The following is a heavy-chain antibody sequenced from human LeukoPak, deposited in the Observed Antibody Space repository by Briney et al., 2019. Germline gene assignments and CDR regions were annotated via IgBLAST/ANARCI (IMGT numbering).Heavy chain of an antibody. D-gene: IGHD4-17*01. CDR2: IYYSGST. Sequence: RPSETLSLTCTVSGGSISSSSYYWGWIRQPPGKGLEWIGYIYYSGSTNYNPSLKSRVTISVDTSKNQFSLKLSSVTAADTAVYYCARARMTTVKYYYYYYGMDVWGQGTTVTVSS. CDR1: GGSISSSSYY. V-gene: IGHV4-61*05. CDR3: ARARMTTVKYYYYYYGMDV. J-gene: IGHJ6*02.